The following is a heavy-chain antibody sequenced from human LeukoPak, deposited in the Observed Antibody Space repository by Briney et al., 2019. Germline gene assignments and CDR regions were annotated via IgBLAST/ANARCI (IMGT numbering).Heavy chain of an antibody. CDR3: ARDPGRDAFDI. Sequence: PSETLSLTCTVSGGSISSGGYYWSWIRQHPGKGLEWVGYIYYSGSTYYNPSLKSRVTISVDTSKNQFSLKLSSVTAADTAVYYCARDPGRDAFDIWGQGTMVTVSS. J-gene: IGHJ3*02. V-gene: IGHV4-31*03. CDR2: IYYSGST. CDR1: GGSISSGGYY.